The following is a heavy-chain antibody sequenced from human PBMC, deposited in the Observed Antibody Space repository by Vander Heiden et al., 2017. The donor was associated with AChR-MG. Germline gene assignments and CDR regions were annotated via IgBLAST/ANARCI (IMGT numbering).Heavy chain of an antibody. CDR1: GGSVRRYF. V-gene: IGHV4-59*08. J-gene: IGHJ5*02. Sequence: QVQLQESGAGLVKPSETMYINCPVSGGSVRRYFLRSIRQPAGKGLEWICYISDSGDTEYNPTLKSRVSISVDTSKNQFSLNVRSATSADTAVYYCARGLPAYYDFWSDYSAWFDPWGQGTLVTVSS. CDR3: ARGLPAYYDFWSDYSAWFDP. D-gene: IGHD3-3*01. CDR2: ISDSGDT.